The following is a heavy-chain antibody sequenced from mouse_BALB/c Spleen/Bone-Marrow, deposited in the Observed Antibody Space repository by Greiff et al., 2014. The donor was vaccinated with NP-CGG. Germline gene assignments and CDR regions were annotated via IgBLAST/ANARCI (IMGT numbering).Heavy chain of an antibody. Sequence: QVQLKESGPGLVAPSQSLSITFPASGVSLNSFGINWGRQTPGKGLEWLGVIWAGGSTKYDSAFMSRLTISKDNSKSQVFLKMSSLQTDDTAMYYCATYYRYDGAYWGQGTLVTVSA. CDR2: IWAGGST. J-gene: IGHJ3*01. CDR1: GVSLNSFG. D-gene: IGHD2-14*01. V-gene: IGHV2-9*02. CDR3: ATYYRYDGAY.